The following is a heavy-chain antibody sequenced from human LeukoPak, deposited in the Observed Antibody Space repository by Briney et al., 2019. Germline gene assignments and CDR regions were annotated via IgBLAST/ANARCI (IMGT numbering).Heavy chain of an antibody. CDR3: AKAGTYYASGSFSDH. D-gene: IGHD3-10*01. J-gene: IGHJ5*02. CDR2: ISGGGDHT. V-gene: IGHV3-23*01. Sequence: GGSLRLSCAASGFTFNNYAMGWVRQAPGEGLEWVSGISGGGDHTNYVDSVKGRFTISRDNSKNTLYLQMKSLRVEDTAVYYCAKAGTYYASGSFSDHWGQGTLVTVSS. CDR1: GFTFNNYA.